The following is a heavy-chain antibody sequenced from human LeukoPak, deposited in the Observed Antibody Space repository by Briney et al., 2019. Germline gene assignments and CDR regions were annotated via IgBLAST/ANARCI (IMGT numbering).Heavy chain of an antibody. CDR3: ASALKRGSAGTLIDH. CDR1: GYSFTSHD. Sequence: ASVTVSCKASGYSFTSHDINWVRQATGQGLEWMGWMNPNGGNTGYAQKFQDRVTMTRNTSISTAYLELSSLGSEDTAMYYCASALKRGSAGTLIDHWGQGTLVTVSS. CDR2: MNPNGGNT. J-gene: IGHJ4*02. V-gene: IGHV1-8*01. D-gene: IGHD6-13*01.